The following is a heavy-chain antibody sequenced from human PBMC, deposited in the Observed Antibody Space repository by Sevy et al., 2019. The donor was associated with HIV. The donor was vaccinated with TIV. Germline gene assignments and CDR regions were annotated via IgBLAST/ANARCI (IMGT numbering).Heavy chain of an antibody. CDR1: GYTVTDYF. Sequence: ASVKVSCKASGYTVTDYFMHWVQQAPGQGLEWMGWSNPNSGDTKYAQKFQGRVTVTRDTSIRTAYMELSSLRFDDTAVYYCTSPGGYRYGSLLDNWGQGTLVTVSS. CDR2: SNPNSGDT. D-gene: IGHD5-18*01. CDR3: TSPGGYRYGSLLDN. J-gene: IGHJ4*02. V-gene: IGHV1-2*02.